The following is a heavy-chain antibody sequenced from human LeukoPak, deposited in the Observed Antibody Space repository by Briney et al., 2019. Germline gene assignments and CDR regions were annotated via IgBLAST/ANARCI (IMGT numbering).Heavy chain of an antibody. CDR1: GGSISSYY. J-gene: IGHJ5*02. Sequence: SETLSLTCTVSGGSISSYYWSWIRQPAGKGLEWIGRIYTSGSTNYNPSLKSRVTMSVDTSKNQFSLKLSSVTAADTAVYYCARSWGYCSSTSCYGGINWFDPWGQGTLVTVSS. CDR2: IYTSGST. CDR3: ARSWGYCSSTSCYGGINWFDP. D-gene: IGHD2-2*01. V-gene: IGHV4-4*07.